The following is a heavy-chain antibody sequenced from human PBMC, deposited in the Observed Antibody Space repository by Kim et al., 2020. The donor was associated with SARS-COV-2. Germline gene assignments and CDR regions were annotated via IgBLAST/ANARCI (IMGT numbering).Heavy chain of an antibody. V-gene: IGHV1-8*01. D-gene: IGHD6-19*01. CDR3: ASYSSGWYPFDY. J-gene: IGHJ4*02. Sequence: GYAQKFQGRVTMNRNTSISTAYMELSSLRSEDTAVYYCASYSSGWYPFDYWGQGTLVTVSS.